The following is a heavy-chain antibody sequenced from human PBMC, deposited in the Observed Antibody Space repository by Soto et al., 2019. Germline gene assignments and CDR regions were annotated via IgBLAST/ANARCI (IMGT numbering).Heavy chain of an antibody. J-gene: IGHJ1*01. Sequence: QVQLVQSGAEVKKSGASVKVSCKASGYTFTDYYIHWVRQAPGQGPEWMGQINPNSGVTKYAQKFQGRVTMTRDTSISPAYMDLSRLRSDDTALYFCARVPTNSWYLRQYFQHWGQGTLVTVSP. V-gene: IGHV1-2*06. CDR1: GYTFTDYY. CDR2: INPNSGVT. D-gene: IGHD6-13*01. CDR3: ARVPTNSWYLRQYFQH.